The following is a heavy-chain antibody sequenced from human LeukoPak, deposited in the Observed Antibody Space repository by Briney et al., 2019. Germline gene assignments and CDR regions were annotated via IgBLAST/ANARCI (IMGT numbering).Heavy chain of an antibody. D-gene: IGHD2-15*01. J-gene: IGHJ4*02. Sequence: GGSLRLSCAASGFTFSSYSMNWVRQAPGKGLEWVSSISSSSSYIYYADSVKGRFTISRDNAKNSLYLQMNSLRAEDTAVYYCAREAVGCSGGSCYPSYWGQGTLVTVSS. CDR2: ISSSSSYI. CDR1: GFTFSSYS. CDR3: AREAVGCSGGSCYPSY. V-gene: IGHV3-21*01.